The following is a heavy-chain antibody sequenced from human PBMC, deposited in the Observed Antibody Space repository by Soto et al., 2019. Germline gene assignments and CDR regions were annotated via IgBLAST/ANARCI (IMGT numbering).Heavy chain of an antibody. CDR3: AREPRSGGN. D-gene: IGHD2-15*01. J-gene: IGHJ4*02. CDR2: ISGSSSYT. Sequence: GGSMRLACAAYGVPSGYYSLNLVRHAPGKGLEWVSYISGSSSYTYYAESVQGRFTISRDNVNSVLYLQLNSLRPEDTVIYYCAREPRSGGNWGLGPLVTFSS. CDR1: GVPSGYYS. V-gene: IGHV3-21*06.